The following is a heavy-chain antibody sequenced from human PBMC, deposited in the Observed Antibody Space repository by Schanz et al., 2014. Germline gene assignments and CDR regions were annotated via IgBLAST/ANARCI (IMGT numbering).Heavy chain of an antibody. V-gene: IGHV1-18*01. CDR2: ISAYNGHT. Sequence: QVQLVQSAPEVKKPGASVKVSCKASGYSFTTYGLNWVRQAPGQGLEWMGWISAYNGHTTYAQKFQGRVTMTTDTSTSTAYMELRNVRYDDTAMYYCARVHIATYHYNSPGAFDIWGQGTRVTVSS. CDR3: ARVHIATYHYNSPGAFDI. D-gene: IGHD3-10*01. J-gene: IGHJ3*02. CDR1: GYSFTTYG.